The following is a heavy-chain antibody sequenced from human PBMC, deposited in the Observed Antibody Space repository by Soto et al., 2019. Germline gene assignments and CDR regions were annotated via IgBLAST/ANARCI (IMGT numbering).Heavy chain of an antibody. D-gene: IGHD2-8*01. CDR2: IYYSGST. CDR3: ERQFVRKWFDS. V-gene: IGHV4-59*01. J-gene: IGHJ5*01. Sequence: PXETLSLPITVSGGSISSYYWGWIRQPPGKGLEWIGYIYYSGSTNYNPSLKSRVTISVDTSKNQFSLKLSSVTAADTAVYYCERQFVRKWFDSWGQGTLVTVSS. CDR1: GGSISSYY.